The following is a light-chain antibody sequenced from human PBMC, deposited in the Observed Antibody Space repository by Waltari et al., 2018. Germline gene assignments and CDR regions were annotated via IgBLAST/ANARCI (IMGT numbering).Light chain of an antibody. CDR3: ETGGHGTWV. V-gene: IGLV4-69*02. CDR2: VNIDGSH. J-gene: IGLJ3*02. CDR1: SGHSTNI. Sequence: QLVLTQSPSASASLGASVKLTCTLDSGHSTNIVAWLQQHPEKGPRYLMKVNIDGSHTKGDDIPDRFSGSSSGAERYLTISSVQSEDEADYYCETGGHGTWVFGGGTKLTVL.